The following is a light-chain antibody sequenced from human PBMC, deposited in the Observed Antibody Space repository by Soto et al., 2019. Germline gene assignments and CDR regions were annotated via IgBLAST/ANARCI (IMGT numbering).Light chain of an antibody. CDR3: QQYGTSPPGLT. Sequence: EIVLTQSPGTLSLSPGERATLSCRASQSVSSSYLAWYQQKPGQAPRLLICGASIRATGIPDRFSGSGSGTDFTLTISRLEPEDFAVYYCQQYGTSPPGLTFGGGTKVEIK. CDR2: GAS. CDR1: QSVSSSY. J-gene: IGKJ4*01. V-gene: IGKV3-20*01.